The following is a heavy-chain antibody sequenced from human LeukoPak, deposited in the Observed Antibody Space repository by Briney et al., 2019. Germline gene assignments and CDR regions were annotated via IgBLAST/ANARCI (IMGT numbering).Heavy chain of an antibody. J-gene: IGHJ4*02. CDR3: ARGVVVVAATPEGYYFDY. CDR2: IYYSGST. V-gene: IGHV4-31*03. Sequence: TSQTLSLTCTVSGGSISSGGYYWSWIRQHPGKGLEWIGYIYYSGSTYYNPSLKSRVTISVDTSKNQFSLKLSSVTAADTAVYYCARGVVVVAATPEGYYFDYWGQGTLVTVSS. CDR1: GGSISSGGYY. D-gene: IGHD2-15*01.